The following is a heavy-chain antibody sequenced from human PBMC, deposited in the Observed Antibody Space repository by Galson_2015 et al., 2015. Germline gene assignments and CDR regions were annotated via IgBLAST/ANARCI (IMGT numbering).Heavy chain of an antibody. J-gene: IGHJ4*02. D-gene: IGHD3/OR15-3a*01. V-gene: IGHV3-21*01. Sequence: SLRLSCAASGFTFSTYGMNWVRQAPGKGLQWVSIISSTGSYIYYADSLKGRFTISRDNAKNTLYLQMNNLRAEDTAVYYCARTGDFWTAYWGRVDYWGQGTLVTVSS. CDR1: GFTFSTYG. CDR2: ISSTGSYI. CDR3: ARTGDFWTAYWGRVDY.